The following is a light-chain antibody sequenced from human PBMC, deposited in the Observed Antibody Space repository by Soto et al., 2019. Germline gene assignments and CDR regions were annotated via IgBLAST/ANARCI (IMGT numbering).Light chain of an antibody. J-gene: IGLJ1*01. Sequence: QLVLTQSSSASASLGSSVKLTCTLSSRRITYIIAWHQQQPGKAPRYLMKLERSGSYNKGSGVPDRFSGSSSGADRYLTISNLQSEDEADYYCETWDSNTRVFGTGTKLTVL. CDR2: LERSGSY. CDR3: ETWDSNTRV. CDR1: SRRITYI. V-gene: IGLV4-60*03.